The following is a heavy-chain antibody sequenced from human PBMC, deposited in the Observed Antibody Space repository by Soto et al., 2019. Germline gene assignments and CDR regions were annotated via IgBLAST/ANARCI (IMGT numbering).Heavy chain of an antibody. CDR1: GFTFSSYA. Sequence: GGSLRLTCAASGFTFSSYAMSWVRQAPGKGLEWVSAISGSGGSTYYADSVKGRFTISRDNSKNTLYLQMNSLRAEDTAVYYCAKSRYNWNYNYYYGMDVWGQGTTVTVSS. D-gene: IGHD1-20*01. CDR3: AKSRYNWNYNYYYGMDV. CDR2: ISGSGGST. V-gene: IGHV3-23*01. J-gene: IGHJ6*02.